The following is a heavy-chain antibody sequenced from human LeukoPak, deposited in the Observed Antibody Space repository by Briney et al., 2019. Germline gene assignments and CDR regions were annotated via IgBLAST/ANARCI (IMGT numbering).Heavy chain of an antibody. V-gene: IGHV4-30-4*01. Sequence: PSETLSLTCTVSGGSISSGDYYWSWIRQPPGKGLEWIGYIYYSGSTYYNPSLKSRVTISVDTSKNQFSLKLSSVTAADTAVYYCARDRDYANTRRAFDIWGQGTMVTVSS. CDR3: ARDRDYANTRRAFDI. J-gene: IGHJ3*02. D-gene: IGHD4-17*01. CDR2: IYYSGST. CDR1: GGSISSGDYY.